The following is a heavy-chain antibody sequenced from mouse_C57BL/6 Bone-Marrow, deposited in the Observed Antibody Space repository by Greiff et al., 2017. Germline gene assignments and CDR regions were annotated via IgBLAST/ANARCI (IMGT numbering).Heavy chain of an antibody. CDR3: ARRDYDGYYGLYAMDY. D-gene: IGHD2-3*01. Sequence: VQLQQPGAELVKPGASVKMSCKASGYTFTSYWITWVKQRPGQGLEWIGDIYPGSGRTNYNEKFKSKATLTVDTSSSTAYMQLSSLTSEDSAFYYCARRDYDGYYGLYAMDYWGQGTSVTVSS. CDR2: IYPGSGRT. CDR1: GYTFTSYW. V-gene: IGHV1-55*01. J-gene: IGHJ4*01.